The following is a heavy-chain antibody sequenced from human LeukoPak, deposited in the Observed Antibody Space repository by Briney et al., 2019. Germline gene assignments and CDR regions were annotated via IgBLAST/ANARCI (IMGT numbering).Heavy chain of an antibody. Sequence: LAGGSLRLSCAASGFTFSSYAMSWVPQAPGKGLEWVSAISGSGGSTYYADSVKGRFTISRDNSKNTLYLQMNSLRAEDTAVYYCAKSRSAKEYYFDYWGQGTLVTVSS. CDR1: GFTFSSYA. CDR2: ISGSGGST. CDR3: AKSRSAKEYYFDY. V-gene: IGHV3-23*01. J-gene: IGHJ4*02.